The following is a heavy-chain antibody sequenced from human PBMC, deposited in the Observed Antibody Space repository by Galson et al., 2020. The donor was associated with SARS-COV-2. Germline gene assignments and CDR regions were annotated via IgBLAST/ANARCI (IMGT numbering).Heavy chain of an antibody. J-gene: IGHJ4*02. CDR2: LYSGGTT. CDR3: ARQRDATTIFDY. CDR1: GFTVSNYY. V-gene: IGHV3-66*04. Sequence: TGGSLRLSCTPSGFTVSNYYMSWVRQAPGKGQEWVSALYSGGTTYYAHSVRGRFTISSDNSKNTVYLQMNSLRAEDTAVYYCARQRDATTIFDYWGQGTLVTVYS. D-gene: IGHD4-17*01.